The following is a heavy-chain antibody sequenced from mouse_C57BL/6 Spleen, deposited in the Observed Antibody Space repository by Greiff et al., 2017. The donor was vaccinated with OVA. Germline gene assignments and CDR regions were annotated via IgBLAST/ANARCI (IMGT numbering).Heavy chain of an antibody. J-gene: IGHJ3*01. V-gene: IGHV5-4*01. CDR3: AREDYGSSWAY. CDR1: GFTFSSYA. Sequence: EVQGVESGGGLVKPGGSLKLSCAASGFTFSSYAMSWVRQTPEKRLEWVATISDGGSYTYYPDNVKGRFTISRDNAKNNLYLQMSHLKSEDTAMYYCAREDYGSSWAYWGQGTLVTVSA. D-gene: IGHD1-1*01. CDR2: ISDGGSYT.